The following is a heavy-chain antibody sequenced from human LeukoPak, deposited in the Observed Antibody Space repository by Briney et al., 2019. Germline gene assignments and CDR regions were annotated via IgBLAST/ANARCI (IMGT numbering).Heavy chain of an antibody. J-gene: IGHJ4*02. CDR2: IKHDGSEK. CDR1: GFSFSKYW. CDR3: ARDRGGYSGYIY. Sequence: PGGSLRLSCAASGFSFSKYWMSWVRPAPGKGLEWVANIKHDGSEKYHVDSVKGRFTISRDNDKNSLYLQMNSVRAEDTAVYYCARDRGGYSGYIYWGQGTLVTVTS. V-gene: IGHV3-7*04. D-gene: IGHD5-12*01.